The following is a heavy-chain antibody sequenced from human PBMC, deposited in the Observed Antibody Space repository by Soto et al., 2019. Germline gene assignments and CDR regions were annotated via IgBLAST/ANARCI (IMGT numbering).Heavy chain of an antibody. Sequence: GGSLRLSCAASGFTFDDYAMHWVRQAPGKGLEWVSGISWNSGSIGYADSVKGRFTISRDNAKNSLYLQMNSLRAEDTALYYCAKSLYYYDSSGSPPFDYWGQGTLVTVSS. J-gene: IGHJ4*02. V-gene: IGHV3-9*01. D-gene: IGHD3-22*01. CDR2: ISWNSGSI. CDR3: AKSLYYYDSSGSPPFDY. CDR1: GFTFDDYA.